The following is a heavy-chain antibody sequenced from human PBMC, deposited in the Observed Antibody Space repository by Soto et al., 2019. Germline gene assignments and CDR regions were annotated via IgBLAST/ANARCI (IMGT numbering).Heavy chain of an antibody. J-gene: IGHJ5*02. CDR3: ARVYGSSGYHRYNWFDP. CDR2: INAGNGNT. Sequence: ASVKVSCKASGYTFTSYAMHWVRQAPGQRLEWMGWINAGNGNTKYSQKFQGRVTITRDTSASTAYMELSSLRSEDTAVYYCARVYGSSGYHRYNWFDPWGQGTLVTVSS. V-gene: IGHV1-3*01. D-gene: IGHD3-22*01. CDR1: GYTFTSYA.